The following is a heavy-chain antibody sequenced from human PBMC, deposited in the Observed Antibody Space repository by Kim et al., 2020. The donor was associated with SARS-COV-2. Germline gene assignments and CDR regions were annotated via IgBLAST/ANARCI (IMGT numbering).Heavy chain of an antibody. D-gene: IGHD3-3*01. CDR3: ARHGKVRFLEWSYFDY. Sequence: SLKSRVTISVDTSKNQFSLKLSSVTAADTAVYYCARHGKVRFLEWSYFDYWGQGTLVTVSS. V-gene: IGHV4-39*01. J-gene: IGHJ4*02.